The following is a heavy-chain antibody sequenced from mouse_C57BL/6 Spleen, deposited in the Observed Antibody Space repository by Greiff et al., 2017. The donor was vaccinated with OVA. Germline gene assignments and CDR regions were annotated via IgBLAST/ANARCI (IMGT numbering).Heavy chain of an antibody. CDR2: IYPGDGDT. V-gene: IGHV1-82*01. Sequence: QVQLQQSGPELVKPGASVKISCKASGYAFSSSCMNWVKQRPGQGLEWIGRIYPGDGDTNYTGKFQGKATLTADKSSSTAYLQLSSLTSEDSAVYCCARGGYYGSPYMDYWGQGTSVTVSS. CDR1: GYAFSSSC. D-gene: IGHD1-1*01. J-gene: IGHJ4*01. CDR3: ARGGYYGSPYMDY.